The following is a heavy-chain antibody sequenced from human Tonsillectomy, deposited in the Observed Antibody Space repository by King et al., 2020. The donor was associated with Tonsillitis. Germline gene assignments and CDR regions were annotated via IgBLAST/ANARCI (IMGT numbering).Heavy chain of an antibody. CDR3: VRDAEPFCQLLSSDWFDP. J-gene: IGHJ5*02. CDR2: ISAYNGNT. D-gene: IGHD2-2*01. CDR1: GYTFTSYG. Sequence: QVQLVESGTEVKKPGASVKVSCTASGYTFTSYGISWVRQAPGQGLEWMAWISAYNGNTKYAQKFQGRVTMTTDTSTSTAYMELRSLRSDDTAVYYCVRDAEPFCQLLSSDWFDPWGQGTRVSVSS. V-gene: IGHV1-18*04.